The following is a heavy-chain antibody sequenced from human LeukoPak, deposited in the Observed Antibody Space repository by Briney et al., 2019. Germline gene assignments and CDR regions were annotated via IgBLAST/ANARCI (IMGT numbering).Heavy chain of an antibody. Sequence: ASVKVSCKASGYTFTSYGISWVRQAPGQGLEWMGWISAYNGNTNYAQKLQGRVTMTTDTSTSTAYMELRSLRSDDTAVYYCAISIAAAGSGDYWGRGTLVTVSS. J-gene: IGHJ4*02. CDR3: AISIAAAGSGDY. CDR1: GYTFTSYG. V-gene: IGHV1-18*01. CDR2: ISAYNGNT. D-gene: IGHD6-13*01.